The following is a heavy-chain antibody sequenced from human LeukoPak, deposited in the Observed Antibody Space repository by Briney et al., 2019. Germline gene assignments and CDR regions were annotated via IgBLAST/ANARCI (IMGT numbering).Heavy chain of an antibody. V-gene: IGHV3-21*01. CDR1: GFTFSTDR. D-gene: IGHD6-19*01. CDR3: TRDLPVSGSFHTFDR. Sequence: GGSLRLSCVASGFTFSTDRMNWVRQAPGKGLEWVSTIYSGSDEIYYLDSVRGRFTISRDNARNSLYLQMNSLRVEDTAVYYCTRDLPVSGSFHTFDRWGQGTLVAVSS. J-gene: IGHJ4*02. CDR2: IYSGSDEI.